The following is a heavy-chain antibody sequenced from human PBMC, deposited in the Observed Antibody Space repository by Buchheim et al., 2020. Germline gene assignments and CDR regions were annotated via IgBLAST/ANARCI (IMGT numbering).Heavy chain of an antibody. Sequence: QVQLVESGGGVVQPGRSLRLSCAASGFTFSSYGMHWVRQAPGKGLEWVAVIWYDGSNKYYADSVKGRFTISRGNSKNTLYLQMNSLRAEDTAVYYCARDLPYYYDSSGYYAYYYYYGMDVWGQGTT. J-gene: IGHJ6*02. D-gene: IGHD3-22*01. CDR2: IWYDGSNK. CDR3: ARDLPYYYDSSGYYAYYYYYGMDV. CDR1: GFTFSSYG. V-gene: IGHV3-33*01.